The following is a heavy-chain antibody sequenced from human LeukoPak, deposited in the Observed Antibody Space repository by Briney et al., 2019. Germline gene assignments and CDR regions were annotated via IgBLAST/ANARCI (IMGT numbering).Heavy chain of an antibody. J-gene: IGHJ4*02. D-gene: IGHD3-10*01. CDR1: GSTFSTYS. CDR3: AKGGLGFGETYLDY. V-gene: IGHV3-9*01. Sequence: GGSLRLSCAASGSTFSTYSMNWVRQAPGKGLEWVSGINWNSDNIGYADSVKGRFTISRDNAKNSLNLQMNSLRAEDTAVYYCAKGGLGFGETYLDYWGQGTLVTVSS. CDR2: INWNSDNI.